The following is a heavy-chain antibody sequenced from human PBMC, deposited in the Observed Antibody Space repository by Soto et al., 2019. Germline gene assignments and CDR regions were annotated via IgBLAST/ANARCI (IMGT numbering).Heavy chain of an antibody. V-gene: IGHV1-8*01. CDR3: ASDMSTT. CDR2: MNPNSGHT. Sequence: QVQLVQSGAEVKKPGASVKVSCKAPGYTFTSHDINWMRQTTGQGLEWMGWMNPNSGHTNSAQKFQGRVTMTRDTSINTAYMELTNLRSEDTAIYYCASDMSTTWGQGTLVTVSS. D-gene: IGHD2-2*01. J-gene: IGHJ5*02. CDR1: GYTFTSHD.